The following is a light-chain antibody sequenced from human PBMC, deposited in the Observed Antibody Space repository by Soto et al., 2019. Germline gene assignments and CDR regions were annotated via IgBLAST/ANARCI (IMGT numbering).Light chain of an antibody. CDR2: RSD. CDR3: AAWDDSRSGWV. CDR1: SSNIGSNY. J-gene: IGLJ3*02. V-gene: IGLV1-47*01. Sequence: QSVLTQPPSASGTPGLRVTISCSGSSSNIGSNYVYWYQQLPRTAPKLLIYRSDQRPSGVPDRFSGSKSGTSASLAISGLRSDDEADDYCAAWDDSRSGWVFGGGTKLTVL.